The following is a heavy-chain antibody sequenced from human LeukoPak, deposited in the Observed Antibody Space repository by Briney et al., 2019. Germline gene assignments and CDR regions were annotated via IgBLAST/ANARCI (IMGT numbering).Heavy chain of an antibody. J-gene: IGHJ4*02. CDR3: ARLYYDSSGYQKSGVLNDY. CDR2: INPNSGGT. V-gene: IGHV1-2*02. Sequence: GASVKVSCKASGYTFTGYYMHWVRQAPGQGLEWMGWINPNSGGTNYAQKFQGRVTMTRDTSISTAYMELSRLRSDDTAVYYCARLYYDSSGYQKSGVLNDYWGQGTLVTVSS. CDR1: GYTFTGYY. D-gene: IGHD3-22*01.